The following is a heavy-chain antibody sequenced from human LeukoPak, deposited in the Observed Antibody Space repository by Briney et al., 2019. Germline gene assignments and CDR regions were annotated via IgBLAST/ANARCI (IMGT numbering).Heavy chain of an antibody. D-gene: IGHD3-22*01. CDR2: IKHDGSET. CDR1: GFTYSVYW. J-gene: IGHJ3*02. Sequence: GGSLRLSCAASGFTYSVYWMGWVRQAPGKGLEWVADIKHDGSETYHVDFVKGRFTISRDNAESSLYLQMNSLRAEDTALYYCVIHYYDSSGWSFDMWGQGTMVTVSP. CDR3: VIHYYDSSGWSFDM. V-gene: IGHV3-7*01.